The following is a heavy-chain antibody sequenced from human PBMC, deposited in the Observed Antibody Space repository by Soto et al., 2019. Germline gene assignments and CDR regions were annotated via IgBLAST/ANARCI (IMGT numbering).Heavy chain of an antibody. CDR3: ARTVADTARVKA. D-gene: IGHD5-18*01. V-gene: IGHV4-61*01. CDR2: IYYIGST. CDR1: GGSVSSGSYY. J-gene: IGHJ3*01. Sequence: PSATLSLTCTVSGGSVSSGSYYWSWIRQPPGKGLEWIGYIYYIGSTNYNPSLKSRVTISVDTSKNQFSLKLSSVTAADTSVYYCARTVADTARVKAWGQGTMVTVSS.